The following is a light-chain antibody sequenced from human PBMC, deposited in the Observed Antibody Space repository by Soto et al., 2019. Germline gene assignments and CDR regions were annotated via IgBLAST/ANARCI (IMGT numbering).Light chain of an antibody. J-gene: IGLJ2*01. CDR1: SSDVGSYNL. V-gene: IGLV2-23*01. CDR3: CSNAGSSTVV. CDR2: EGS. Sequence: QSALTQPASVSGSPGQSITISCTGTSSDVGSYNLVSWYQQLPGKAPKLMIYEGSKRPSGVSNRFSGSKSGTTASLTISGLQAEDEDDYYCCSNAGSSTVVFGGGTKVTVL.